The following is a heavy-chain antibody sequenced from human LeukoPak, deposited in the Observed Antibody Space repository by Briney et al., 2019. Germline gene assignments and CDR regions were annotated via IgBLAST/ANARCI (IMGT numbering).Heavy chain of an antibody. J-gene: IGHJ4*02. Sequence: GGSLRLSCEGSAFIFSGHWMNWVRQTPGKGLEWVASIKEDGSERQYVDSVKGRFSISRDNTKGSLFLQLNSLRDADTAVYYCVRDRFSNDGDYFRWGQGTLVTVSS. CDR3: VRDRFSNDGDYFR. CDR1: AFIFSGHW. CDR2: IKEDGSER. V-gene: IGHV3-7*01. D-gene: IGHD4-17*01.